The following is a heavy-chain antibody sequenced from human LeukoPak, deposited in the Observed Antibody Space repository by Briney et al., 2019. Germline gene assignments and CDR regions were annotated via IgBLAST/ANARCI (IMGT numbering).Heavy chain of an antibody. CDR2: ISYDGSNK. CDR1: GFTFSSYG. D-gene: IGHD2-21*02. CDR3: ARDPRGDISLDY. J-gene: IGHJ4*02. Sequence: PGGSLRLSCAASGFTFSSYGMHWVRQAPGKGLEWVAVISYDGSNKYYADSVKGRFTISRDNAKNSLYLQMNSLRAEDTAVYYCARDPRGDISLDYWGQGTLVTVSS. V-gene: IGHV3-30*03.